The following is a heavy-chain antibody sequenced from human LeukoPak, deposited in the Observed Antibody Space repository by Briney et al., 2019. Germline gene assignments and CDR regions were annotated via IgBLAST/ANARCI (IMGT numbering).Heavy chain of an antibody. V-gene: IGHV3-48*04. J-gene: IGHJ6*02. CDR2: ITSSSGTI. CDR1: GFTFSSYT. Sequence: PGGSLRLSCEASGFTFSSYTMNWVRQAPGKGLEWLSYITSSSGTIYYADSVKGRFTISRDNAKNSLYLQINSLRAEDTAVYYCAREAQYYFGLDVWGQGTTVTVSS. CDR3: AREAQYYFGLDV.